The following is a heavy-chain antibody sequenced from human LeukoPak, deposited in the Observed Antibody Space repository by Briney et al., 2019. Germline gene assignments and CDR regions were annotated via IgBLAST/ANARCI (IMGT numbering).Heavy chain of an antibody. J-gene: IGHJ5*02. D-gene: IGHD3-22*01. Sequence: GGSLRLSCAASGFTFSSYGMHWVRQAPGKGLEWVAFVRYDGSNKYYADSVKGRFTISRDNAKNTLNLQMNSLRAEDTAVYYCARDLGQYYDTSDNWFDPWGQGTLVTVSS. V-gene: IGHV3-30*02. CDR2: VRYDGSNK. CDR3: ARDLGQYYDTSDNWFDP. CDR1: GFTFSSYG.